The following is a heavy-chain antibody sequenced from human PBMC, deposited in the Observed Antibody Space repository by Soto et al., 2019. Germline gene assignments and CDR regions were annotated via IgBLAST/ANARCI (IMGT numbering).Heavy chain of an antibody. D-gene: IGHD2-8*01. CDR1: GFTFGTYA. CDR3: ARAFCTNGVCYYCFDY. Sequence: GGSLRLSCAASGFTFGTYAMHWVRQAPGKWLEWVAVIYYDGSNRYYGDAVKGRFTISRDNSKSTLYLQMSRLRAEDTAVYYCARAFCTNGVCYYCFDYWGHGTLVTVS. V-gene: IGHV3-33*01. CDR2: IYYDGSNR. J-gene: IGHJ4*01.